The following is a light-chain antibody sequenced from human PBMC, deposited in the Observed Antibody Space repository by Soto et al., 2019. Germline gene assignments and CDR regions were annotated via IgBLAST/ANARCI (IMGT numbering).Light chain of an antibody. CDR2: ENV. CDR3: GAWDSSLSAVV. V-gene: IGLV1-51*02. CDR1: SSDIGNNY. J-gene: IGLJ2*01. Sequence: QAVVTQPPSVSAAPGQKATISRSGSSSDIGNNYVSWYQQLPGAAPKLLIYENVKRPSGIPDRFSGSKSGTSVTLGITGLETGDEAVYHCGAWDSSLSAVVFGGGTKLTVL.